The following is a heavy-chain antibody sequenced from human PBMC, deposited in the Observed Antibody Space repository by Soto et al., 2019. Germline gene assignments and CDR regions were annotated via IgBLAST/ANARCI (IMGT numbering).Heavy chain of an antibody. CDR2: IYPGDSDS. V-gene: IGHV5-51*01. CDR1: GYNFATYW. J-gene: IGHJ5*02. D-gene: IGHD4-17*01. CDR3: TRHGFYGDYASNYFDP. Sequence: GESLKISCEGFGYNFATYWIAWVRQMPGKGLEYMGIIYPGDSDSRYSPSFQGQVTFSADKSISTAYMQWSSLKASDTAMYYCTRHGFYGDYASNYFDPWGQGTLVTVSS.